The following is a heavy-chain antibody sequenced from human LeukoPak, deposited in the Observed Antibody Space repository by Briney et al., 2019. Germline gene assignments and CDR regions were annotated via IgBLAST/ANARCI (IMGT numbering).Heavy chain of an antibody. CDR3: ARDTGIAVAGTGDFDY. V-gene: IGHV1-18*01. CDR1: GYTFTNYG. Sequence: ASVKVSCKASGYTFTNYGISWVRQAPGQGLEWMGWISGYNGKTNYAQKLQGRVTMTTDTSTSTAYMELRSLRSDDTAVYYCARDTGIAVAGTGDFDYWGQGTMVPVSS. J-gene: IGHJ4*02. CDR2: ISGYNGKT. D-gene: IGHD6-13*01.